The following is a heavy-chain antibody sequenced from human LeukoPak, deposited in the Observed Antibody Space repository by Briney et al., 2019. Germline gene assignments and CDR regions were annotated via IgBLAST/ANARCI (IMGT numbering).Heavy chain of an antibody. Sequence: GRSLRLSCAASGFTFDDYAMHWVRQAPGKGLEWVSLISWDGGSTYYADSVKGRFTISRDNSKNSLYLQMNSLRAEDTALYYCAKDMAAYYYASGNIDYWGQGTLVTVSS. J-gene: IGHJ4*02. V-gene: IGHV3-43D*03. D-gene: IGHD3-10*01. CDR3: AKDMAAYYYASGNIDY. CDR1: GFTFDDYA. CDR2: ISWDGGST.